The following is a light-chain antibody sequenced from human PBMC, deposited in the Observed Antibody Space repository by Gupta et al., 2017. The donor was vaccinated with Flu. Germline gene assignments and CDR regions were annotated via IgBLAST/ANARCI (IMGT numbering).Light chain of an antibody. CDR1: SSNVGDNY. CDR2: DNS. J-gene: IGLJ2*01. V-gene: IGLV1-51*01. CDR3: GTWDSSLGAGV. Sequence: QSVLTQPPSVSAAPGQKVTISCSGSSSNVGDNYVSWHQQLPGKAPKLLIYDNSQRPSGIPDRFSGSQSGTSATLAITGLQTDDEADYYCGTWDSSLGAGVFGGGTKVTVL.